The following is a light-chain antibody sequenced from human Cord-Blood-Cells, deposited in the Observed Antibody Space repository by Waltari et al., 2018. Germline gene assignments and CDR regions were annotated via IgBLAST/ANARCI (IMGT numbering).Light chain of an antibody. CDR2: EGS. CDR3: CSYAGSSTWV. CDR1: SRDVGGYTL. J-gene: IGLJ3*02. V-gene: IGLV2-23*01. Sequence: QSALTQPASVSGSPGQSLTISCTGTSRDVGGYTLVSWYQQHPGKAPKLMIYEGSKRPSGVSNRFSGSKSGNTASLTISGLQAEDEADYYCCSYAGSSTWVFGGGTKLTVL.